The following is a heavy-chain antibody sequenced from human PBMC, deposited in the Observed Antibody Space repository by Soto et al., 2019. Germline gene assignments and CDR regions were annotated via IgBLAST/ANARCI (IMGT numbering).Heavy chain of an antibody. J-gene: IGHJ6*03. D-gene: IGHD6-6*01. CDR2: ISYDGSNK. CDR3: AKVSARTGYYYYYMDV. Sequence: GGSLRLSCAASGFTFSSYGMHWVRQAPGKGLEWVAVISYDGSNKYYADSVKGRFTISRDNSKNTLYLQMNSLRAEDTAVYYCAKVSARTGYYYYYMDVWGKGTTVTVSS. V-gene: IGHV3-30*18. CDR1: GFTFSSYG.